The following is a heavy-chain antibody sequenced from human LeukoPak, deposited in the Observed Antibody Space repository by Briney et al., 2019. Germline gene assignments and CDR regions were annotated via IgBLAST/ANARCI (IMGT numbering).Heavy chain of an antibody. CDR3: ANWVRPGENDAFDI. V-gene: IGHV3-23*01. CDR1: GFIFSNYA. CDR2: INESGDST. Sequence: GGSLRLSCEGSGFIFSNYAMSWVRQGPGKGLEWVSLINESGDSTYYADSVKGRFTISRDNSKNTLYLQMNSLRAEDTAVYYCANWVRPGENDAFDIWGQGTMVTVSS. J-gene: IGHJ3*02. D-gene: IGHD5-12*01.